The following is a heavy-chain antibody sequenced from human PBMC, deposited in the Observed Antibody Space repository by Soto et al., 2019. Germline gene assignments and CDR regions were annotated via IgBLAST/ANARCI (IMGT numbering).Heavy chain of an antibody. V-gene: IGHV5-10-1*01. CDR2: IDPSDSYT. D-gene: IGHD3-10*01. CDR3: ARLSMVRGKGYYYGMDV. Sequence: GESLKISCKGSGYSFTSYWISWVRQMPGKGLEWMGRIDPSDSYTNYSPSFQGHVTTSADKSISTAYLQWSSLKASDTAMYYCARLSMVRGKGYYYGMDVWGQGTTVTVSS. J-gene: IGHJ6*02. CDR1: GYSFTSYW.